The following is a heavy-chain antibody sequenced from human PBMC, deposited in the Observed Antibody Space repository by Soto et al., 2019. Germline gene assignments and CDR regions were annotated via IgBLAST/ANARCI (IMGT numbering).Heavy chain of an antibody. J-gene: IGHJ4*02. CDR2: INTYNFNT. CDR1: GYTFINYG. CDR3: AIVQEAWSKFLDF. Sequence: ASVKVSCKASGYTFINYGVSWVRQAPGQGLEWMGWINTYNFNTSYALKLQGRVTLTTDTSTSTAYMELRSLRSDDTAVYYFAIVQEAWSKFLDFWCTGTLVTGS. D-gene: IGHD2-15*01. V-gene: IGHV1-18*01.